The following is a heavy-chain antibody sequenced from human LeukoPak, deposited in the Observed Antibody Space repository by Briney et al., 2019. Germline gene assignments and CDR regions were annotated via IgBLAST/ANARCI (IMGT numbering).Heavy chain of an antibody. J-gene: IGHJ5*02. CDR2: ISGYNGYT. Sequence: ASAKVSCKASGYTFTSYGISWVRHAPGQGLEWMGWISGYNGYTHYAHNLQGRVTMTTDTSTSTAYMELRSLRSDDTAVYYCARDEARYSSGYYPNWFDPWGQGTLVTVSS. CDR1: GYTFTSYG. CDR3: ARDEARYSSGYYPNWFDP. V-gene: IGHV1-18*01. D-gene: IGHD3-22*01.